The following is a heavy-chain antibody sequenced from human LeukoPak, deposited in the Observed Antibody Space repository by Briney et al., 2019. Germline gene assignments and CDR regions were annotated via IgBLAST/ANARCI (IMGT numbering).Heavy chain of an antibody. CDR1: GGAVSSGSYY. J-gene: IGHJ5*02. CDR3: TRTNYGDYNWFDP. Sequence: PSETLSLTCTVSGGAVSSGSYYWSWIRQPPGQGLEWIGYIHYSGSTKYNPSLKSRVTMSVDNSKNQFSLKVTSVTAADTAIYYCTRTNYGDYNWFDPWGQGTLVTVSS. V-gene: IGHV4-61*01. D-gene: IGHD4-17*01. CDR2: IHYSGST.